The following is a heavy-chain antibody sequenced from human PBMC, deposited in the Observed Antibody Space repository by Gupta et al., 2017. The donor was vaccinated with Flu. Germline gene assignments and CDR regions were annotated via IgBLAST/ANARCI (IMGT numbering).Heavy chain of an antibody. CDR3: ARRRIPLSWFDA. Sequence: WDWIRQTPGKGLEWIGSVYFSGRTAYRPSLESRVTTSVDRSENQFFLKMTSVNAADTAVYFCARRRIPLSWFDAWGQGTLVTVSA. J-gene: IGHJ5*02. V-gene: IGHV4-39*01. CDR2: VYFSGRT. D-gene: IGHD2-21*01.